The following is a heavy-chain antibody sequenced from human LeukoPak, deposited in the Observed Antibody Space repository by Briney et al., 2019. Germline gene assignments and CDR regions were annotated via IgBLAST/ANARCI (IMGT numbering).Heavy chain of an antibody. D-gene: IGHD6-13*01. CDR1: GFTFSSYW. CDR2: ISTDGSST. Sequence: GGSLRLPCAASGFTFSSYWMHWVRQAPGKGLVWVSRISTDGSSTTYADSVKGRFTISRDNAKDTLYLQMNSLRAEDAAVYYCAGHHQAYSRTYWGQGTLVTVSS. V-gene: IGHV3-74*01. J-gene: IGHJ4*02. CDR3: AGHHQAYSRTY.